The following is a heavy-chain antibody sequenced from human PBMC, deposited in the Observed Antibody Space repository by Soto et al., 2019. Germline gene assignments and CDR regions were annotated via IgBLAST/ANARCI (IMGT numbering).Heavy chain of an antibody. D-gene: IGHD3-22*01. Sequence: SETLSLTCAVSGGSISSSNWWSWVRQPPGKGLEWIGEIYHSGSTNYNPSLKSRVTISVDKSKNQFSLKLSSVTAADTAVYYYATLRGIVVVITDSDAFDIWGQGTMVT. CDR3: ATLRGIVVVITDSDAFDI. CDR1: GGSISSSNW. J-gene: IGHJ3*02. CDR2: IYHSGST. V-gene: IGHV4-4*02.